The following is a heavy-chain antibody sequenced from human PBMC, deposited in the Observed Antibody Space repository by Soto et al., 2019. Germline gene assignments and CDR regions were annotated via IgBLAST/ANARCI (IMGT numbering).Heavy chain of an antibody. D-gene: IGHD6-6*01. CDR2: ISGSGGST. CDR3: AKGAIAASYYYYYYGMDV. CDR1: GFTFSSYA. J-gene: IGHJ6*02. Sequence: GGSLRLSCAASGFTFSSYAMSWVRQAPGKGLEWVSAISGSGGSTYYADSVKGRFTISRDNSKNTLYLQMNSLRAEDTAVYYCAKGAIAASYYYYYYGMDVWGQGTTVTVSS. V-gene: IGHV3-23*01.